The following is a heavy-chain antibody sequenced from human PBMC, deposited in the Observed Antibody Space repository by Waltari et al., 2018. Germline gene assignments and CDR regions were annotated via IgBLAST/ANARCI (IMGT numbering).Heavy chain of an antibody. CDR2: ISSSGSTI. V-gene: IGHV3-48*04. CDR3: ARPRGLDYMDV. Sequence: EVQLVESVGGLVQPGGSLKLSCAASGLPSSNYNMNWVRQAPGKGLEWVSYISSSGSTIYYTDSVKGRFTISRDNARNSLYLQMNSLRVEDTAVYYCARPRGLDYMDVWGKGTTVTISS. D-gene: IGHD1-26*01. J-gene: IGHJ6*03. CDR1: GLPSSNYN.